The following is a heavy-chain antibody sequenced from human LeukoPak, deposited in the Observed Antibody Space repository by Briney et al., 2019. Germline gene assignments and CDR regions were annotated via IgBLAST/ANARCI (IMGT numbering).Heavy chain of an antibody. D-gene: IGHD2-2*01. CDR1: GGSISSDDCF. CDR2: IYHRGST. V-gene: IGHV4-30-2*01. J-gene: IGHJ4*02. CDR3: ARGRYCSSTSCRFDY. Sequence: SETLSLTCAVSGGSISSDDCFWSWIRQPPGKGLEWIGYIYHRGSTSYNPSLKSRVTISVDTSKNQFSLKLSSVTAADTAVYYCARGRYCSSTSCRFDYWGQGTLVTVSS.